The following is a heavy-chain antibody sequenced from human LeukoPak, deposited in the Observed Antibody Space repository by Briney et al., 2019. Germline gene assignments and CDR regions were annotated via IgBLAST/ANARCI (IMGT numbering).Heavy chain of an antibody. D-gene: IGHD3-22*01. CDR1: GFTFSSYG. Sequence: GGSLRLSCAASGFTFSSYGIHWVRQAPGKGLEWVAFIRYDGSNEYYADSVKGRFTISRDNSKNTLYLQMNSLRAEDTAVYYCARDGVYYDSSGLDYWGQGTLVTVSS. V-gene: IGHV3-30*02. J-gene: IGHJ4*02. CDR2: IRYDGSNE. CDR3: ARDGVYYDSSGLDY.